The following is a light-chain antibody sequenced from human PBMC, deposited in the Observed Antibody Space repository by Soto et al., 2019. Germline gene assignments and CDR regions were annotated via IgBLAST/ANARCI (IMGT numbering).Light chain of an antibody. J-gene: IGLJ1*01. Sequence: QSVLTQPASVSGSPGQSITISCTGTSSDIGTYTFVSWYQQHPGKAPKVLIYDVTNRPSGISNRFSASKSGNTASLTISGLLAEDEADYYCSSYTTSNPYVFGTGTKLTVL. CDR1: SSDIGTYTF. CDR2: DVT. V-gene: IGLV2-14*03. CDR3: SSYTTSNPYV.